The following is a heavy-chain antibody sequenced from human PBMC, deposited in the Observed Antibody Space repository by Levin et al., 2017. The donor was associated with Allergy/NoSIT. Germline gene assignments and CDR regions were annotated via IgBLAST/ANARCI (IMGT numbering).Heavy chain of an antibody. J-gene: IGHJ4*02. CDR1: GFTFSSYG. D-gene: IGHD4-17*01. CDR3: VNDFGAVTYVGDY. Sequence: GGSLRLSCAASGFTFSSYGMHWVRQAPGKGLEWVAVISYDGSNKYYADSVKGRFTISRDNSKNTLYLQMNSLRAEDTAVYYCVNDFGAVTYVGDYWGQGTLVTVSS. CDR2: ISYDGSNK. V-gene: IGHV3-30*18.